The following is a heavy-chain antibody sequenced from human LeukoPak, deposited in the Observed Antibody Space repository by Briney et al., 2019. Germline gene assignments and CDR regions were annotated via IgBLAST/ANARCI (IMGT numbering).Heavy chain of an antibody. CDR2: VSHSGST. CDR1: GGSFSAYY. CDR3: ARIGARYSSGWYFDY. Sequence: PSETLPLTCAVYGGSFSAYYWTWIRQPPGKGLEWIGEVSHSGSTTYNPSLKSRVTISVATSKNQFSLKLTSVTAADTAVYYCARIGARYSSGWYFDYWGQGTLVTVSS. D-gene: IGHD6-19*01. V-gene: IGHV4-34*01. J-gene: IGHJ4*02.